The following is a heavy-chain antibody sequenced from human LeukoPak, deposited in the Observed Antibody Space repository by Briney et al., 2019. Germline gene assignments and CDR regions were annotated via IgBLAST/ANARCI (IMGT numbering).Heavy chain of an antibody. Sequence: GGSLRLSCAASGFTSRRYDMSWVRQAPGKGLEWVSSITSSSSYIYYADSVKGRFTISRDDAKNSLYLQMNSLRVEDTAVYYCARGLRTTTIDYWGQGTLVTVSS. CDR1: GFTSRRYD. CDR3: ARGLRTTTIDY. CDR2: ITSSSSYI. D-gene: IGHD4-17*01. V-gene: IGHV3-21*01. J-gene: IGHJ4*02.